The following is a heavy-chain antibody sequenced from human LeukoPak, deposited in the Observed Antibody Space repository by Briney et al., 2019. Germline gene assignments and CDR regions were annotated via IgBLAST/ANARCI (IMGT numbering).Heavy chain of an antibody. CDR2: IRSDGNNK. V-gene: IGHV3-30*02. J-gene: IGHJ4*02. CDR1: GFTFSTYG. Sequence: GGSLTLSCAASGFTFSTYGMSWVRQAPGKGLEWVGFIRSDGNNKYYADSVKGRFTISRDNSKNTLYLEMNSLRGEDTAVYCCAKDSSTSCHDWGQGTLVTVSS. D-gene: IGHD2-2*01. CDR3: AKDSSTSCHD.